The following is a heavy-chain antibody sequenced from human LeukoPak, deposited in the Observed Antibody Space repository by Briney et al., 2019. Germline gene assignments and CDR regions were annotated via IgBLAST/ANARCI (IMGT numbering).Heavy chain of an antibody. V-gene: IGHV1-46*01. J-gene: IGHJ4*02. D-gene: IGHD3-22*01. CDR2: INPSGGST. CDR3: ARDRYYDSSGYYFAYYFDY. Sequence: ASVKVSCKVSGYTFTSYYMHWVRQAPGQGLEWMGIINPSGGSTSYAQKFQGRVTMTRDTSTSTVYMELSSLRSEDTAVYYCARDRYYDSSGYYFAYYFDYWGQGTLVTVSS. CDR1: GYTFTSYY.